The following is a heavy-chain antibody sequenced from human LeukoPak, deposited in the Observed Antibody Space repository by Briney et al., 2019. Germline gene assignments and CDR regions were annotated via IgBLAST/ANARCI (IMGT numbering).Heavy chain of an antibody. Sequence: PETLSLTCTVSGGSISSSSYYWGWIRQPPGKGLEWIGSIYYSGSTYYNPSLKSRVTISVDTSKNQFSLKLSSVTAADTAVYYCARVTSVVVVAASWFDPWGQGTLVTVSS. CDR1: GGSISSSSYY. D-gene: IGHD2-15*01. CDR3: ARVTSVVVVAASWFDP. J-gene: IGHJ5*02. CDR2: IYYSGST. V-gene: IGHV4-39*07.